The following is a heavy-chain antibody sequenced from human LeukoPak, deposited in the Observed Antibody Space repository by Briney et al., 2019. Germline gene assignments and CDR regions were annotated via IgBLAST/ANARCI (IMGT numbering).Heavy chain of an antibody. Sequence: SETLSLTCTVSGGSISSYYWSWIRQPPGKGLEWIGYIYYSGSPNYNPSLKSRVTISVDTSKNQFSLKLSSVTAADTAVYYCARFCSGGSCYSLVENWFDPWGQGTLVTVSS. V-gene: IGHV4-59*01. CDR1: GGSISSYY. CDR2: IYYSGSP. D-gene: IGHD2-15*01. J-gene: IGHJ5*02. CDR3: ARFCSGGSCYSLVENWFDP.